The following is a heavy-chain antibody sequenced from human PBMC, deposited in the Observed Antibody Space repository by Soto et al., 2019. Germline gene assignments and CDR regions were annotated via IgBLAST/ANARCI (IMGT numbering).Heavy chain of an antibody. CDR1: GGSFSGYY. D-gene: IGHD3-16*02. V-gene: IGHV4-34*01. J-gene: IGHJ5*02. CDR2: INHSGST. CDR3: ARGPGPYDYVWGSYPTRRWGFDP. Sequence: SETLSLTCAVYGGSFSGYYWSWIRQPPGKGLEWIGEINHSGSTNYNPSLKSRVTISVDTSKNQFSLKLSSVTAADTAVYYCARGPGPYDYVWGSYPTRRWGFDPWGQGTLVTVSS.